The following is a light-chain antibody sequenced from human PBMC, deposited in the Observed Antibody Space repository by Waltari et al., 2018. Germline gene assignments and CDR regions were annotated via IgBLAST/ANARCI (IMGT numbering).Light chain of an antibody. CDR1: GSNIGRNS. CDR3: ATWDNSLSSVV. CDR2: ENN. Sequence: QSVLTQPPSVSAAPGQKVTISCSGSGSNIGRNSVSWYHQLPGTAPKLLIYENNKRPSGIPDRFSGSKSGTSGALDITGLQTGDEADYYCATWDNSLSSVVFGGGTKLTVL. V-gene: IGLV1-51*02. J-gene: IGLJ2*01.